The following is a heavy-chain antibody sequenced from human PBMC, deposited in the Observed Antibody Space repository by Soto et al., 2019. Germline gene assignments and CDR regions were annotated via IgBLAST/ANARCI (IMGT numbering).Heavy chain of an antibody. CDR1: GYSFTSYW. Sequence: PGESLKISCKASGYSFTSYWIGWVRQMPGKGLEWMGIIYPADSDIRYSPSFQGQVTISADKSITTAYLQWSSLKASDTAMYYCAKDLDYGGNSDLFAPWGQGTLVTVS. D-gene: IGHD4-17*01. CDR3: AKDLDYGGNSDLFAP. J-gene: IGHJ5*02. CDR2: IYPADSDI. V-gene: IGHV5-51*01.